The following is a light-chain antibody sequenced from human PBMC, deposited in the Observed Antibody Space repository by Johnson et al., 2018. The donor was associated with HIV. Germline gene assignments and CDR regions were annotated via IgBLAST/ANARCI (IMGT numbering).Light chain of an antibody. CDR2: QDS. J-gene: IGLJ1*01. V-gene: IGLV3-1*01. CDR1: KLGDKY. CDR3: GTWDSSLSAGGV. Sequence: VLTQPPSVSVSPGQTASITCSGDKLGDKYACWYQQKPGQSPVLVIYQDSKRPSGIPERFSGSNSGNTATLTISGTQAMDEADYYCGTWDSSLSAGGVFGTGTKVTVL.